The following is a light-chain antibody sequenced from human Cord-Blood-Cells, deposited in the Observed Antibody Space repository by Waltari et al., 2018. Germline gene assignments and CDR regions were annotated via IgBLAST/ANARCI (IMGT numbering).Light chain of an antibody. Sequence: EIVLTQSPATLSLSPGERATLSCRASQSVSSYLAWYQQKPGQAPRLLIYDASNRATGIPARFSGSGSGTDFTLTISSLEPEDFAVDYCQQRSNWPPITIGQGTRLEIK. CDR2: DAS. CDR3: QQRSNWPPIT. V-gene: IGKV3-11*01. J-gene: IGKJ5*01. CDR1: QSVSSY.